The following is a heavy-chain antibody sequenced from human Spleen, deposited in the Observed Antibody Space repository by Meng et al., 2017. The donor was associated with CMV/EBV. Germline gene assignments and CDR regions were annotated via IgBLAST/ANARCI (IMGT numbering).Heavy chain of an antibody. CDR2: ISNDGIHK. CDR1: GFTFINYA. Sequence: GESLKISCAASGFTFINYAMHWVRQAPGKGLEWVAVISNDGIHKYYADSVKGRFSISRDNANKSLYLQMNSLRVEDTAVYYCARARRGIVAGLDSWGQGTLVTVSS. CDR3: ARARRGIVAGLDS. V-gene: IGHV3-30*14. J-gene: IGHJ4*02. D-gene: IGHD3-22*01.